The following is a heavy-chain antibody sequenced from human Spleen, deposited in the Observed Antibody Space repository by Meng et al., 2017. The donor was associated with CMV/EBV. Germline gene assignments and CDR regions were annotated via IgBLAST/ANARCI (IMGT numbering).Heavy chain of an antibody. CDR3: ARAQYGSGMFAP. CDR2: IYYSGST. V-gene: IGHV4-61*01. Sequence: SETLSLTCTVSGGSVSSGRYYWSWIRQPPGKGLEWIGYIYYSGSTNYNPSLKSRVTMSIDTSKRQISLNLTSVTAADTAFYYCARAQYGSGMFAPWGQGTLVTVSS. CDR1: GGSVSSGRYY. J-gene: IGHJ5*02. D-gene: IGHD3-10*01.